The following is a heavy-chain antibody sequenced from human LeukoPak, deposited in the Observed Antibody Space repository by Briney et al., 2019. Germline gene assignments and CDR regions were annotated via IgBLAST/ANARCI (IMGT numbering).Heavy chain of an antibody. D-gene: IGHD3-10*01. J-gene: IGHJ5*02. Sequence: SETLSLTCTVSGGSISSGDYYWSWIRQPPGKGLEWIGYIYYSGSTYYNPSLKSRVAISVDTSKNQFSLKLSSVTAADTAVYYCAIGTMIRGGWFDPWGQGTLVTVSS. CDR2: IYYSGST. V-gene: IGHV4-30-4*01. CDR1: GGSISSGDYY. CDR3: AIGTMIRGGWFDP.